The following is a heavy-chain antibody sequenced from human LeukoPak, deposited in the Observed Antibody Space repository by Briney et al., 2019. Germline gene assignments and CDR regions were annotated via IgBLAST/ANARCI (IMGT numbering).Heavy chain of an antibody. D-gene: IGHD6-19*01. CDR1: GFTFTSYG. J-gene: IGHJ4*02. Sequence: GGSLRLSCAASGFTFTSYGMHWVRQAPGKGLEWVAVIWYDGRNKHYVDSVKGRFTISRDNSKNTVYLQMNSLRAEDTAVYFCARDLSIAVFDYWGQGTLVTVSS. CDR2: IWYDGRNK. V-gene: IGHV3-33*01. CDR3: ARDLSIAVFDY.